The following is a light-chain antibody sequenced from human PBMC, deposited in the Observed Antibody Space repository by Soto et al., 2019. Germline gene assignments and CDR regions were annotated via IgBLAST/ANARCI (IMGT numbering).Light chain of an antibody. CDR1: SGDVGAYDY. CDR2: EVT. Sequence: QSVLTQPPSASGSPGQSVTISCTGTSGDVGAYDYVSWYQQHPGKAPKLLIYEVTKRPLGVPDRFSGSKSGNAASLTVSGLQAEDEADFSCSSYAGRNYLYVLGTGTKVTVL. CDR3: SSYAGRNYLYV. J-gene: IGLJ1*01. V-gene: IGLV2-8*01.